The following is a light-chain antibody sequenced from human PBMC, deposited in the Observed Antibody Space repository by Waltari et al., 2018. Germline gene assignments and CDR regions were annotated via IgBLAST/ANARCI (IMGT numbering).Light chain of an antibody. CDR1: SSDVGGYNY. CDR2: EVS. V-gene: IGLV2-8*01. Sequence: QSALTQPPSASGSPGQSVTIPCPGTSSDVGGYNYVSWYQQHPGKAPKLMIFEVSKRPSGVPDRFSGSKSANTASLTVSGLQAEDEADYYCSSYAGSNNVFGTGTKVTVL. J-gene: IGLJ1*01. CDR3: SSYAGSNNV.